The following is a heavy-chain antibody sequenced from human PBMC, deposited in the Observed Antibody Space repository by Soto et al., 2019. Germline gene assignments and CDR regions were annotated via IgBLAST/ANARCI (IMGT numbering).Heavy chain of an antibody. Sequence: PGGSLRLSCAASGFTFSSYAMSWVRQAPGKGLEWVSVISGSGGSTYYADSVKGRFTISRDNSKNTLYLQMNSLRAEDTAVYYCAKSIAANREPHYFDYWGQGTLVTVSS. CDR1: GFTFSSYA. CDR3: AKSIAANREPHYFDY. CDR2: ISGSGGST. V-gene: IGHV3-23*01. J-gene: IGHJ4*02. D-gene: IGHD6-13*01.